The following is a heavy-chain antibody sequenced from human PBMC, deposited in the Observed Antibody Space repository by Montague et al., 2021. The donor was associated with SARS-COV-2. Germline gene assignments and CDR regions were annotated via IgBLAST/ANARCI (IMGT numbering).Heavy chain of an antibody. D-gene: IGHD4-17*01. CDR3: ARHGDYGSWFDP. CDR2: IYWDDDK. V-gene: IGHV2-5*02. CDR1: GFSLNTSGEG. Sequence: VKPTQTLTLTCTFSGFSLNTSGEGVGWVRQPPGKALEWLALIYWDDDKRYSPSLKSRSTISKDTTKNEVVLTVANMDPVDTATYYCARHGDYGSWFDPWGQGTLVTVSS. J-gene: IGHJ5*02.